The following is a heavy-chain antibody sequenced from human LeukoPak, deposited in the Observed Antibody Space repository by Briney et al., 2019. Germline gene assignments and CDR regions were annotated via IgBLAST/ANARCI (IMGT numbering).Heavy chain of an antibody. CDR2: IRAYNGNT. CDR1: GYTFTSYG. Sequence: ASVKVSCKASGYTFTSYGISWVRQAPGQGLEWMGWIRAYNGNTNYAQKLQGRVTMTTDTSTNTAYMELRSLRSDDTAVYYCARDYEYDSSGSPFDYWVQGTLVTVSS. J-gene: IGHJ4*02. CDR3: ARDYEYDSSGSPFDY. D-gene: IGHD3-22*01. V-gene: IGHV1-18*01.